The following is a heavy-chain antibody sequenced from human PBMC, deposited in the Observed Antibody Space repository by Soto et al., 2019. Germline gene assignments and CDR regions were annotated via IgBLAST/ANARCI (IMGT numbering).Heavy chain of an antibody. Sequence: SETLSLTCTVSGGSISGYYWSRIRQPPGKGLEWIGYIFYSGSTNYNPSLRSRVTISVDTSKNQFSLKLSSVTTADTAMHYCARVGSSGWSPDYWGQGTLVTVSS. CDR3: ARVGSSGWSPDY. J-gene: IGHJ4*02. CDR2: IFYSGST. CDR1: GGSISGYY. V-gene: IGHV4-59*01. D-gene: IGHD6-19*01.